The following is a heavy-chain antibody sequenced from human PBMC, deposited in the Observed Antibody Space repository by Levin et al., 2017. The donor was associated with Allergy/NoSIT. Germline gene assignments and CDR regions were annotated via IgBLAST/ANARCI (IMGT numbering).Heavy chain of an antibody. CDR2: ISGSGDRT. Sequence: PGGSLRLSCAASGFTFSSHGMSWVRQVPGGGLEWLSVISGSGDRTDYEASVKGRFTISRDNSKSTLYLDMVSLRAEDTAVYYGAKEYGSGWPYLYYFDCWGQGTLVTVS. CDR3: AKEYGSGWPYLYYFDC. CDR1: GFTFSSHG. V-gene: IGHV3-23*01. D-gene: IGHD6-19*01. J-gene: IGHJ4*02.